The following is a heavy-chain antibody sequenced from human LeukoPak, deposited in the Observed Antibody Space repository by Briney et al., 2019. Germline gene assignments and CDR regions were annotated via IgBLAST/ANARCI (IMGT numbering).Heavy chain of an antibody. D-gene: IGHD4-17*01. Sequence: ASVKVSCKVSGYTLTELSMHWARQAPGKGLEWMGGFDPEDGETIYAQKFQGRVTMTEDTSTDTAYMELSSLRSEDTAVYYCATVESTVTTHYPLYWGQGTLVTVSS. CDR2: FDPEDGET. V-gene: IGHV1-24*01. CDR3: ATVESTVTTHYPLY. J-gene: IGHJ4*02. CDR1: GYTLTELS.